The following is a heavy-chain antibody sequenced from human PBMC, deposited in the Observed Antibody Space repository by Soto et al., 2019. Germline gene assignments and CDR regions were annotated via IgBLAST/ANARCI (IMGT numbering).Heavy chain of an antibody. Sequence: GGSLRLSCAGSGFSFRDCAMNWVRQAPGKGLEWLATISNSGSTYYADFVKGRFTISRDTAQNTLYLQMNSLRADDTAVYYCAKDREGDCTDTSCLYYFDHWGQGALVTVSS. D-gene: IGHD2-2*01. CDR3: AKDREGDCTDTSCLYYFDH. J-gene: IGHJ4*02. CDR2: ISNSGST. CDR1: GFSFRDCA. V-gene: IGHV3-23*01.